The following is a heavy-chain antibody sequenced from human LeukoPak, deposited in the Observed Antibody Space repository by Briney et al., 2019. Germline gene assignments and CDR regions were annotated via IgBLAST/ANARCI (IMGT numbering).Heavy chain of an antibody. V-gene: IGHV4-34*01. CDR2: INHSGST. CDR1: GGSFSGYY. CDR3: ARYGSGSYYNVGWYFDL. Sequence: SETLSLTCAVYGGSFSGYYWSWIRQPPGKGLEWIGEINHSGSTNYNPSLKSRVTISVDTSKNQFSLKLSSVTAADTAVYYCARYGSGSYYNVGWYFDLWGRGTLVTVSS. J-gene: IGHJ2*01. D-gene: IGHD3-10*01.